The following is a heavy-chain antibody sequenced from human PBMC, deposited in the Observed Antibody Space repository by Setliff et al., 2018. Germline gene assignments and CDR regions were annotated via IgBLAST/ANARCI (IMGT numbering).Heavy chain of an antibody. CDR1: GFTFSSHW. D-gene: IGHD1-26*01. Sequence: GSLRLSCAASGFTFSSHWMHWVRQAPGKGLEYVSAISSNGGSTYYANSVKGRFTISRDNSKNTLYLQMGSLRAEDMAVYYCARDRGGSYLLGAFDIWGQGTMVTVSS. J-gene: IGHJ3*02. V-gene: IGHV3-64*01. CDR3: ARDRGGSYLLGAFDI. CDR2: ISSNGGST.